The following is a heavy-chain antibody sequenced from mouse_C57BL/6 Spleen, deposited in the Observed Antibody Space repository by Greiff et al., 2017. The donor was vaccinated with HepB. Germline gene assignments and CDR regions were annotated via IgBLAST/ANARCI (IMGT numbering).Heavy chain of an antibody. D-gene: IGHD1-1*01. CDR2: IDPANGNT. Sequence: VQLQQSVAELVRPGASVKLSCTASGFNIKNTYMHWVKQRPEQGLEWIGRIDPANGNTKYAPKFQGKATRTADTSSNPAYLQLSSLTSEDTAIYYCARNYGSSHWYFDVWGTGTTVTVSS. J-gene: IGHJ1*03. CDR3: ARNYGSSHWYFDV. V-gene: IGHV14-3*01. CDR1: GFNIKNTY.